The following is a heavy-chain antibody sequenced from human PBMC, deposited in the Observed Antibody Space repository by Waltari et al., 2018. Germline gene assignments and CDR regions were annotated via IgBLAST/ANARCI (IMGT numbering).Heavy chain of an antibody. V-gene: IGHV1-69*01. CDR1: GGTFSSYA. CDR2: IIPIFGTA. CDR3: ARDLRGYSNPPYYYGMDV. D-gene: IGHD4-4*01. Sequence: QVQLVQSGAEVKKPGSSVKVSCKASGGTFSSYAISWVRQAPGQGLEWMGGIIPIFGTANYAQKFQGRVTMTADESTSTAYMELSSLRSEDTAVYYCARDLRGYSNPPYYYGMDVWGQGTTVTVSS. J-gene: IGHJ6*02.